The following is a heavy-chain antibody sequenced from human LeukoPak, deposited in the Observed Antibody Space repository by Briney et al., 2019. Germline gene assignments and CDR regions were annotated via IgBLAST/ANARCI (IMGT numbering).Heavy chain of an antibody. CDR2: IHVSGGT. CDR1: GGSISSGGYS. V-gene: IGHV4-61*08. CDR3: AKGTSTVVTPNYYYYYSMDV. Sequence: SETLSLTCAVSGGSISSGGYSWSWIRQSPGKGLEWIGYIHVSGGTSYDPSLKSRVTISIDTSKNQFSLKLSSVTAADTAVYYCAKGTSTVVTPNYYYYYSMDVWGKGTTVTVSS. D-gene: IGHD4-23*01. J-gene: IGHJ6*03.